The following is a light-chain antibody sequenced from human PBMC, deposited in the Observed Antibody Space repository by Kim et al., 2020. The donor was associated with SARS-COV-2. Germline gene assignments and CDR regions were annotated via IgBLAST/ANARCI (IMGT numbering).Light chain of an antibody. CDR2: GNT. Sequence: QGVTISSTATSSNIGAHLDVHWYPQRPGTTPKLLIFGNTNRPSGVPDRFSGSKSGTSASLAINGLQSEDEANYYCQSYDSSLSEYVFGTGTKVTVL. J-gene: IGLJ1*01. CDR3: QSYDSSLSEYV. CDR1: SSNIGAHLD. V-gene: IGLV1-40*01.